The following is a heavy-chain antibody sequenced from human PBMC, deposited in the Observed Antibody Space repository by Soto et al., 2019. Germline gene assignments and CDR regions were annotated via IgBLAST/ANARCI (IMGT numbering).Heavy chain of an antibody. Sequence: GGSLRLSCAASGFTFSDHYMDWVRQAPGKGLEWVGRTRNKANSYTTEYAASVKGRFTISRDDSKNSLYLQMNSLKTEDTAVYYCARDGGSYSAGVFDIWGQGTMVNVSS. CDR1: GFTFSDHY. V-gene: IGHV3-72*01. CDR3: ARDGGSYSAGVFDI. D-gene: IGHD1-26*01. J-gene: IGHJ3*02. CDR2: TRNKANSYTT.